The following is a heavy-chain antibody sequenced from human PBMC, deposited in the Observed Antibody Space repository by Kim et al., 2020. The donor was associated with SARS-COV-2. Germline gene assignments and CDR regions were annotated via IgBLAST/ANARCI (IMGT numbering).Heavy chain of an antibody. J-gene: IGHJ4*02. CDR3: ARGEWYYDFWSGYYFDY. D-gene: IGHD3-3*01. Sequence: VKGRLPISRDNAKNSLYLQMNSLRAEDTAVYYCARGEWYYDFWSGYYFDYWGQGTLVTVSS. V-gene: IGHV3-21*01.